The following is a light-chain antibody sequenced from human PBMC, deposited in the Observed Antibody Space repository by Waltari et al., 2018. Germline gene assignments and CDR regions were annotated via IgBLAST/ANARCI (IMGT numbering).Light chain of an antibody. CDR1: SDLNLATYK. CDR2: YSSDSDK. CDR3: MILHNNSVV. Sequence: QAVLTQPASPSASPGASASLTGTIRSDLNLATYKSYWYQQRPGRPPQFLVKYSSDSDKQQGTGVHRRFSGSKDTSANAGILLISGLQSEDEADYYCMILHNNSVVFGGGTKLTVL. J-gene: IGLJ2*01. V-gene: IGLV5-45*01.